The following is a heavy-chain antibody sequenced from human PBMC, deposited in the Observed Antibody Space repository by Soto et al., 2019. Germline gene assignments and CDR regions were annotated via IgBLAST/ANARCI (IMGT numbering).Heavy chain of an antibody. CDR1: GGTFSSYA. CDR2: IIPIFGTA. Sequence: QVQLVQSGAEVKQPGSSVKVSCKASGGTFSSYAISWVRQSPGQVLERMGGIIPIFGTAHYAQTFQGRVTITADESTSTADMELSSLRSEDTAVYYCASPAVAGAYYDYYGMDVWGQGTTVTVS. J-gene: IGHJ6*02. V-gene: IGHV1-69*01. CDR3: ASPAVAGAYYDYYGMDV. D-gene: IGHD6-19*01.